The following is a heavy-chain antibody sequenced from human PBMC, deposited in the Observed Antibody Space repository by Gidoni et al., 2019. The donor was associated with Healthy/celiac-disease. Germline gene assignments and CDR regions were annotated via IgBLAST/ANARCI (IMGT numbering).Heavy chain of an antibody. CDR1: AFTFSNAW. Sequence: EVQLVESGGGLVKPGGSLRLSCAASAFTFSNAWMSWVRQAPGKGLEWVGRIKSKTDGGTTDYAAPVKGRFTISRDDSKNTLYLQMNSLKTEDTAVYYCTTDPPYYDFWSGYYTSDYWGQGTLVTVSS. CDR2: IKSKTDGGTT. V-gene: IGHV3-15*01. CDR3: TTDPPYYDFWSGYYTSDY. D-gene: IGHD3-3*01. J-gene: IGHJ4*02.